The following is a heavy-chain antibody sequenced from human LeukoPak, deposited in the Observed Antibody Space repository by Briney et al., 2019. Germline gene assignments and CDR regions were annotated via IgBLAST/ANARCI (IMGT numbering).Heavy chain of an antibody. CDR3: AKDSRYSSSINYFDP. CDR1: GFSFSYSW. D-gene: IGHD6-13*01. J-gene: IGHJ5*02. Sequence: GGSLGLSCAASGFSFSYSWMSWVRQAPGKGLEWVSGISGSGGSTYYADFVKGRFTISRDNSKNTLYLQMNSLRVEDTAVYYCAKDSRYSSSINYFDPWGQGTLVTVSS. V-gene: IGHV3-23*01. CDR2: ISGSGGST.